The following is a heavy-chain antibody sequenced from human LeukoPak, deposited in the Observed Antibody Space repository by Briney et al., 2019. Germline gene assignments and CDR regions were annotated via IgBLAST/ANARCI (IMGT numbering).Heavy chain of an antibody. CDR2: ISGSGGST. Sequence: GGTLRLSCAASGFTFSNYAMIWARKAPAKGLEGVLAISGSGGSTYYADSAKGRFTISRDNSKNTLYLQMNSLRTEDAAVYFCVRCGIAGAGPPVGWYLGERTLVTVSS. CDR1: GFTFSNYA. J-gene: IGHJ4*02. V-gene: IGHV3-23*01. CDR3: VRCGIAGAGPPVGWY. D-gene: IGHD6-19*01.